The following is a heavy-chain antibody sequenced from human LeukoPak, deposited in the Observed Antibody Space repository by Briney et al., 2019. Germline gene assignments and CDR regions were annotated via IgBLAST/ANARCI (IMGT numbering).Heavy chain of an antibody. Sequence: ASVKVSCKASGYTFTGYYMHWVRQAPGQGLEWMGWINPNSGGTNYAQKFQGRVTMTRDTSISTAYMELSRLRSDDTAVYYCARAQSGGKDYYYYYMDVWGKGTTVTVSS. CDR2: INPNSGGT. V-gene: IGHV1-2*02. D-gene: IGHD4-23*01. J-gene: IGHJ6*03. CDR3: ARAQSGGKDYYYYYMDV. CDR1: GYTFTGYY.